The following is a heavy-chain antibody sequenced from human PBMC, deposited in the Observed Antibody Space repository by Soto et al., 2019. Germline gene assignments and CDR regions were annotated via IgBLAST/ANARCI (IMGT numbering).Heavy chain of an antibody. J-gene: IGHJ6*02. V-gene: IGHV3-23*01. CDR1: GFTFSSYA. D-gene: IGHD6-13*01. Sequence: GGSLRLSCAASGFTFSSYAMSWVRQAPGKGLEWVSAISGSGGSTYYADSVKGRFTISRDNSKNTLYLQMNSLRAEDTAVYYCAKDTGVAAADYQYYYYSGMDVWGQGTTVTVSS. CDR3: AKDTGVAAADYQYYYYSGMDV. CDR2: ISGSGGST.